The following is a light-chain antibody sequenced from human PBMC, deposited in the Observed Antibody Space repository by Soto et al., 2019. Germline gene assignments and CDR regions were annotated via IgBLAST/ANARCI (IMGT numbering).Light chain of an antibody. CDR3: ISYTNISPDV. CDR1: SSDVGGYNY. Sequence: QSALTQPASVSGSPGQSITISCTGTSSDVGGYNYVSWYQQHPGKAPKLMIYEVRNRPSGVSTRFSGSKSGNTASLTISGLQAEDEADYYCISYTNISPDVFGTGTKVTVL. CDR2: EVR. J-gene: IGLJ1*01. V-gene: IGLV2-14*01.